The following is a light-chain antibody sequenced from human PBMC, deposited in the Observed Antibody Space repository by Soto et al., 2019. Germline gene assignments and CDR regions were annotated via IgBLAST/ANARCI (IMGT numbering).Light chain of an antibody. Sequence: QSVLTQPPAASGTPGQRVSISCSGSSSNIGSNSVNWYQQFPGTAPKLLIYNNDQRPSGVPDRFSGSKSGTSASLAISGLQSDDEADYFCAAWDDSLNGWVFGGGTKQTVL. CDR2: NND. J-gene: IGLJ3*02. V-gene: IGLV1-44*01. CDR3: AAWDDSLNGWV. CDR1: SSNIGSNS.